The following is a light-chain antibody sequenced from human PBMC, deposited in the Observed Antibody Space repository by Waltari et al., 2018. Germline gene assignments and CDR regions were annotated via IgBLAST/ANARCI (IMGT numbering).Light chain of an antibody. J-gene: IGKJ3*01. V-gene: IGKV1-39*01. CDR1: ENLNSH. CDR3: QHGYGTPFT. CDR2: KAS. Sequence: DIQMTQSPPSLSASIGDRVTLTCLASENLNSHLNGYQQKPGKAPKLRIYKASNLESGVPSRFSGSGSRTDYSLTISSLQSEDVGTYYCQHGYGTPFTFGPGTKPDIK.